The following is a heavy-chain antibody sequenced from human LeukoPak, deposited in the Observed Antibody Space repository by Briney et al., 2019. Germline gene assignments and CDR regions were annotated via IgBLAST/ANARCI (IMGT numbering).Heavy chain of an antibody. V-gene: IGHV4-39*02. J-gene: IGHJ4*02. CDR1: GGSISSSHYY. Sequence: PSETLSLTCTVSGGSISSSHYYWGWIRQSRGKGLEWIGSIYSGGETHYNPSLNSRVTIFLDTSKNRFSLNLISVTATDTAVYYCVRDYSNFVQGDWGQGTLVTVSS. CDR2: IYSGGET. D-gene: IGHD4-11*01. CDR3: VRDYSNFVQGD.